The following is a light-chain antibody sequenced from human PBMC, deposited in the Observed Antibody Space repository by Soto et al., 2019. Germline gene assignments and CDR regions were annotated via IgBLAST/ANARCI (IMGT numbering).Light chain of an antibody. CDR1: SSDVGGYNY. J-gene: IGLJ2*01. CDR3: TSYISSTTLVL. Sequence: QSVLTQPASVSGSPGQSITISCTGTSSDVGGYNYVSWYQQHPGKAPKLMIYEVSNRPSGVSNRFSGSKSGNTASLTISGLQDEDEADYYCTSYISSTTLVLFGGGTKVTAL. V-gene: IGLV2-14*01. CDR2: EVS.